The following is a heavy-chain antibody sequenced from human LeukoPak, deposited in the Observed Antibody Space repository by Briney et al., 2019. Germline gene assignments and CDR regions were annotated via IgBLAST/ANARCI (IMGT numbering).Heavy chain of an antibody. Sequence: GGSLRLSCAASGFTFSSYAMHWVRQAPGKGLEYVSAISSNGDNTYYANSVKGRFTISRDNSKNTLYLQMSSLRAEDTAVYYCAKDERNWNYNLASQTYDWGQGTLVTVSS. CDR3: AKDERNWNYNLASQTYD. CDR1: GFTFSSYA. J-gene: IGHJ4*02. CDR2: ISSNGDNT. V-gene: IGHV3-64*01. D-gene: IGHD1-7*01.